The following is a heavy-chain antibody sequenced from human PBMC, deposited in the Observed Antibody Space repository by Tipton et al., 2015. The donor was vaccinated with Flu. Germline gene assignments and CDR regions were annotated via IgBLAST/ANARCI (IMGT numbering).Heavy chain of an antibody. D-gene: IGHD6-19*01. CDR1: GDSISNGNYF. J-gene: IGHJ6*02. Sequence: TLSLTCTVSGDSISNGNYFWNWIRQPAGKGPEWIGRIHTSGTTYYKPSLRSRVTISLDTSKNHFSLRLTSVTAADTALYFCARAESSLWAGHYYGLDVWGQGTTVTVSS. CDR2: IHTSGTT. V-gene: IGHV4-61*02. CDR3: ARAESSLWAGHYYGLDV.